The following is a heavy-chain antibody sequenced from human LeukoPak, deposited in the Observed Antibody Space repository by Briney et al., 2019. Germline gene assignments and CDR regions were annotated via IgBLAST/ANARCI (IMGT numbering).Heavy chain of an antibody. Sequence: ASVKVSCKTSGYTFTRYGISWVRQAPGQGPEWMGWISAYEGNTKYAQKVQGRVSMTTDTSTSTAYMELRSLRSDDTAVYYCARVDWNYASRMLSYWGQGTLVTVSS. D-gene: IGHD1-7*01. CDR1: GYTFTRYG. CDR3: ARVDWNYASRMLSY. CDR2: ISAYEGNT. V-gene: IGHV1-18*01. J-gene: IGHJ4*02.